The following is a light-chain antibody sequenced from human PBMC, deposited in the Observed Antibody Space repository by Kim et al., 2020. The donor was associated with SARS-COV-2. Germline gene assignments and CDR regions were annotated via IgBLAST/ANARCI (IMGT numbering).Light chain of an antibody. CDR2: KAS. V-gene: IGKV1-5*03. CDR3: QQYNSYSMYS. Sequence: ASVGDRGTITCRASQSISSWLAWYQQKPGKAPKLLIYKASSLESGVPSRFSGSGSGTEFTLTISSLQPDDFATYYCQQYNSYSMYSFGQGTKLEIK. J-gene: IGKJ2*03. CDR1: QSISSW.